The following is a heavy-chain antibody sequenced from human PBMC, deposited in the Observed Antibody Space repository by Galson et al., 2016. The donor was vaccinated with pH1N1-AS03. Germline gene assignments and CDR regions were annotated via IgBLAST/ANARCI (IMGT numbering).Heavy chain of an antibody. CDR2: IYWNYDI. V-gene: IGHV2-5*01. D-gene: IGHD4-17*01. CDR1: GFSLSTSGVG. J-gene: IGHJ5*01. Sequence: PALVTPTQTLTLTCTFSGFSLSTSGVGVGWIRQAPGKALEWLAIIYWNYDIRYSPSLRNRLTITKDTSKSQVVLTMTNMDPVDTATYFCARAYYGDFADWFDPWGQGTTVTVSS. CDR3: ARAYYGDFADWFDP.